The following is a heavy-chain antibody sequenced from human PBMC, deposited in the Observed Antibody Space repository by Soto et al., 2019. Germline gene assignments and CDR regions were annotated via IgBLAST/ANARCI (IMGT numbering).Heavy chain of an antibody. CDR1: GYSFTSYW. V-gene: IGHV5-51*01. CDR3: ARHGAIMRGFSYYYGMDV. Sequence: GESLKTPCKGSGYSFTSYWSGWVRQMPGKGLEWMGIIYPGDSDTRYSPSFQGQVTISADKSISTAYLQWSSLKASDTAMYYCARHGAIMRGFSYYYGMDVWGQGTTVTVSS. J-gene: IGHJ6*02. CDR2: IYPGDSDT. D-gene: IGHD1-26*01.